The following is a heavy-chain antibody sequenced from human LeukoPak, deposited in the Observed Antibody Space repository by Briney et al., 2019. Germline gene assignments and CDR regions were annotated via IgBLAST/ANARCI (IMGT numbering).Heavy chain of an antibody. J-gene: IGHJ5*02. V-gene: IGHV1-8*03. D-gene: IGHD2-8*01. CDR1: GYTFTSYD. CDR2: MNPNSGNT. Sequence: ASVKVSCKASGYTFTSYDINCVRQATGQGLEWMGWMNPNSGNTGYAQKFQGRVTITRNTSISTAYMELSSLRSEDTAVYYCARRIVLMVYGVLYSWFDPWGQGTLVTVSS. CDR3: ARRIVLMVYGVLYSWFDP.